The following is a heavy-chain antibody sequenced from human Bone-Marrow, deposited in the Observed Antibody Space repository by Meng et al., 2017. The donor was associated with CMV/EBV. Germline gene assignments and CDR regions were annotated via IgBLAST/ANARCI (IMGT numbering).Heavy chain of an antibody. CDR3: ARVSSSWYYYYGMDV. Sequence: LSLTCAAAGSTFSSYWMHWVRQAPGNVLVWVSRINSDGSSTSYADSVKGRFTISRDNAKNTPYRQMNSLRAEDTAVYYCARVSSSWYYYYGMDVWGQGTTVTVSS. CDR2: INSDGSST. V-gene: IGHV3-74*01. J-gene: IGHJ6*02. D-gene: IGHD6-13*01. CDR1: GSTFSSYW.